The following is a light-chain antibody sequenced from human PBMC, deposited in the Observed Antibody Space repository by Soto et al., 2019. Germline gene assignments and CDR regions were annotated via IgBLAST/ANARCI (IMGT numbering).Light chain of an antibody. CDR2: EVS. CDR1: SSDVSAYNF. Sequence: QSALTQPASVSGSPGQSITISCTGTSSDVSAYNFVSWYQQHPGKAPKLIFYEVSNRPPGLSDRFSGSKSGTTASLTISGLQAEDEADYFCSSYTTNKTLLFGGGTKVTVL. J-gene: IGLJ2*01. CDR3: SSYTTNKTLL. V-gene: IGLV2-14*01.